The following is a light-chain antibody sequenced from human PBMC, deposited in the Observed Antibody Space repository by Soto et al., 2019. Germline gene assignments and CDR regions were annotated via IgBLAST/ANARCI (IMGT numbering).Light chain of an antibody. V-gene: IGLV2-14*01. J-gene: IGLJ2*01. CDR1: SSDVGVYNY. CDR2: DVS. CDR3: SSYTSSSTVV. Sequence: QSVLTQPASVSVSPGQSITISCTGSSSDVGVYNYVSWYQQHPGKAPKLIIYDVSNRPSGVSNRFSGSKSGNTASLTISGLQAEDEADYYCSSYTSSSTVVFGGGTKRTVL.